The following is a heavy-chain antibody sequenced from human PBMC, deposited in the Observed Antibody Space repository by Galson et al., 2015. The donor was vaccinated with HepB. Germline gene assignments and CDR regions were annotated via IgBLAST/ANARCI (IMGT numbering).Heavy chain of an antibody. D-gene: IGHD1-1*01. CDR1: GFSFSNYA. Sequence: SLRLSCAASGFSFSNYAMDWVRQAPGKGLEWVAVIWYDGSNKYYADSVKGRFTISRDNSKNTLYLQMNSLRAEDTAVYYCARDRGLEPVDAFDIWGQGTMVTVSS. CDR2: IWYDGSNK. V-gene: IGHV3-33*08. CDR3: ARDRGLEPVDAFDI. J-gene: IGHJ3*02.